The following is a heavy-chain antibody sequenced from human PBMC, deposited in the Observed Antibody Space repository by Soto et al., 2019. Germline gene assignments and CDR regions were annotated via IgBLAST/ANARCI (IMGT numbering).Heavy chain of an antibody. V-gene: IGHV4-4*02. J-gene: IGHJ5*02. CDR2: IYHSGST. CDR1: SGSISSSNW. Sequence: QVQLQESGPGLVKPSGTLSLTCAVSSGSISSSNWWSWVRQPPGKGLEWIGEIYHSGSTNDNPSLKSRVTISVDKSKNQFSLKLSSVTAADTAVYYCARSDYDFWSGYLYNWFDPWGQGTLVTVSS. D-gene: IGHD3-3*01. CDR3: ARSDYDFWSGYLYNWFDP.